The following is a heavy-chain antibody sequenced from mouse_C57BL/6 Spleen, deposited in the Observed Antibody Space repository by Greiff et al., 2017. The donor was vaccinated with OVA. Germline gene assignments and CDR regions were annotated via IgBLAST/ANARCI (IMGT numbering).Heavy chain of an antibody. D-gene: IGHD2-4*01. V-gene: IGHV1-78*01. Sequence: QVQLQQSDAELVKPGASVKISCKVSGYTFTDHTIHWMKQRPEQGLEWIGYIYPRDGSTKYNEKFKGKATLTADKSSSTAYMQLNSLTSEDSAVYFCARGELFYYDYDTYAMDYWGQGTSVTVSS. J-gene: IGHJ4*01. CDR1: GYTFTDHT. CDR3: ARGELFYYDYDTYAMDY. CDR2: IYPRDGST.